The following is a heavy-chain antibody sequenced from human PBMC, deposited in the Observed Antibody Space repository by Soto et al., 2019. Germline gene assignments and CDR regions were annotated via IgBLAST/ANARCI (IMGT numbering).Heavy chain of an antibody. CDR3: TNDHSSGSYYNYFDY. V-gene: IGHV3-9*01. CDR1: GFTFDDYA. CDR2: ISWNSGSI. D-gene: IGHD1-26*01. Sequence: GGSLRLSCAASGFTFDDYAMHWVRQAPGKGLEWVSGISWNSGSIGYADSVKGRFTISRDNAKNSLYLQMNSLRAEDTALYYCTNDHSSGSYYNYFDYWGQGTLVTVSS. J-gene: IGHJ4*02.